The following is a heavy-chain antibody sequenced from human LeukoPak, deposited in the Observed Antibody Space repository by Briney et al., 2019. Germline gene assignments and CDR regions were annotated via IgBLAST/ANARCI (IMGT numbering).Heavy chain of an antibody. Sequence: SETLSLTCTVSGGSFSSGSYHWSWIPQPPGQGLEWIVYISNSGSTNYNPSLKSRVTISVDTSKNQFSLNLSSVTAADPAVYYCATADTHHTYTSSWHFDYWGQGGLVTASS. D-gene: IGHD6-13*01. CDR3: ATADTHHTYTSSWHFDY. CDR1: GGSFSSGSYH. CDR2: ISNSGST. J-gene: IGHJ4*02. V-gene: IGHV4-61*01.